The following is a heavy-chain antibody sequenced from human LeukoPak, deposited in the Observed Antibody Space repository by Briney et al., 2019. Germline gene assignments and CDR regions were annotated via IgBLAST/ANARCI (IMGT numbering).Heavy chain of an antibody. V-gene: IGHV3-74*01. CDR3: ARHLSGDDI. CDR2: IYTDGSYT. D-gene: IGHD4-17*01. J-gene: IGHJ3*02. Sequence: GGSLRLSCAASGFVFSSYWMHWVRQVPGRGLVWVSRIYTDGSYTNYADSVKGRFTISRDNSKNTLYLQMNSLRDEDTAVYYCARHLSGDDIWGQGTMVTVSS. CDR1: GFVFSSYW.